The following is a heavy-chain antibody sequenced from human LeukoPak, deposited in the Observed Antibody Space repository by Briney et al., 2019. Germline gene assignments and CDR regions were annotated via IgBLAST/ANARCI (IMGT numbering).Heavy chain of an antibody. CDR2: FDPEDGGT. Sequence: ESSVKVSCKVSGYTLTELSMHWVRQAPGKGLEWMGGFDPEDGGTIYAQKFQGRVTMTEDTFTDTAYMELSSLRSEDTAVYYCATVFPYGGNPYYWGQGTLVTVSS. CDR1: GYTLTELS. CDR3: ATVFPYGGNPYY. V-gene: IGHV1-24*01. J-gene: IGHJ4*02. D-gene: IGHD4-23*01.